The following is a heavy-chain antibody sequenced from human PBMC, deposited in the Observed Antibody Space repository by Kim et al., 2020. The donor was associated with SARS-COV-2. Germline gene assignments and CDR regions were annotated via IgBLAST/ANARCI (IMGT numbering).Heavy chain of an antibody. CDR2: TE. Sequence: TEEYPAPVKGKFTKSRDDTKNTVYLQMNSLRSEDTGVYYCTQGIGYSMNVWGQGTTVTVSS. J-gene: IGHJ6*02. CDR3: TQGIGYSMNV. V-gene: IGHV3-15*01. D-gene: IGHD2-2*02.